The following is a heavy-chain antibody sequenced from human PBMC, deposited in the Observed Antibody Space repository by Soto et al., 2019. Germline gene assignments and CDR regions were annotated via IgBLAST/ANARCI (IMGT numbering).Heavy chain of an antibody. CDR2: ISWNSGSI. V-gene: IGHV3-9*01. Sequence: GGSLRLSCAASGFIFDDYAMHWVRQAPGKGLEWVSGISWNSGSIGYADSVKGRFTISRDNAKDSLFLQLNSLRAEDTALYYCVRSGDYRSGSYWYFFDYWGQGALVTVSS. D-gene: IGHD3-10*01. J-gene: IGHJ4*02. CDR1: GFIFDDYA. CDR3: VRSGDYRSGSYWYFFDY.